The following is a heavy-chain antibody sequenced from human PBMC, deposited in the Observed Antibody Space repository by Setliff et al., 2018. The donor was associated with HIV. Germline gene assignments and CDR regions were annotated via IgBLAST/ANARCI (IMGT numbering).Heavy chain of an antibody. CDR1: GYTFTNQY. CDR2: VDPENPTT. V-gene: IGHV1-69-2*01. Sequence: ASVKVSCKMSGYTFTNQYIHWIQQAPGKGLEWMGLVDPENPTTIYAARFQGRVTITADTSTDTAYMELSRLRSEDTAIYYCASERSRGNYYSLDVWGKGTTVTVSS. J-gene: IGHJ6*03. CDR3: ASERSRGNYYSLDV.